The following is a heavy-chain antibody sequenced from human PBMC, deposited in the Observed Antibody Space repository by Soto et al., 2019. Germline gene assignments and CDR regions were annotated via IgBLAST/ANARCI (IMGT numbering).Heavy chain of an antibody. V-gene: IGHV3-64*01. CDR1: GFTFSSYA. Sequence: GGSLRLSCAASGFTFSSYAMHWVRQAPGKGLEYVSAISSNGGSTYYANSVKGRFTISRDNSKNTLYLQMGSLRAEDMAVYYCARLHYYDSSGPENDYWGQGTLVTVSS. CDR2: ISSNGGST. J-gene: IGHJ4*02. CDR3: ARLHYYDSSGPENDY. D-gene: IGHD3-22*01.